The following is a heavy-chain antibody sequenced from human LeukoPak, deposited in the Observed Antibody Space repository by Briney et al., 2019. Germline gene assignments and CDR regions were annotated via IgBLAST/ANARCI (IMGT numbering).Heavy chain of an antibody. J-gene: IGHJ4*02. CDR1: GFTFRSYS. V-gene: IGHV3-48*01. D-gene: IGHD6-19*01. Sequence: GGSLRLSCAASGFTFRSYSINWVRQAPGKGLEWISFISGSTSATYYADSVKGRFTISRYNAKNSLYLQMNSLRAEDTALYYCARGSSGWQPGYSDYWGQGTLVTVSS. CDR3: ARGSSGWQPGYSDY. CDR2: ISGSTSAT.